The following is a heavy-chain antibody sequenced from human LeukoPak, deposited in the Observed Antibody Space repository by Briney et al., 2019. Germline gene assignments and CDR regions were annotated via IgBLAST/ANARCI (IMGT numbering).Heavy chain of an antibody. CDR3: AREGTTHAGVDQ. J-gene: IGHJ4*02. Sequence: SETLSLTCTVSGGSISSYYWSWIRQPPGKGLEWIGYIYSSGSTYYNPSLKSRVTISVDTSKKQFSLKLSSVTAADTAVYYCAREGTTHAGVDQWGQGTLVTVSS. CDR2: IYSSGST. V-gene: IGHV4-59*01. D-gene: IGHD1-14*01. CDR1: GGSISSYY.